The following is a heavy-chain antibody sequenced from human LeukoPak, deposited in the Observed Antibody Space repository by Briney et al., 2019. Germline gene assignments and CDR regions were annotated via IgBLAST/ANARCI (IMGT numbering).Heavy chain of an antibody. CDR2: ISAYNGNT. CDR3: ARVVYIVGATRGGPFDY. V-gene: IGHV1-18*01. J-gene: IGHJ4*02. Sequence: ASVKVSCKASGYTFTSYGISWVRQAPGQGLEWMGWISAYNGNTNYAQKLQGRVTMTTDTSTSTAYMELRSLRSDDTAVSYCARVVYIVGATRGGPFDYWGQGTLDTVSS. D-gene: IGHD1-26*01. CDR1: GYTFTSYG.